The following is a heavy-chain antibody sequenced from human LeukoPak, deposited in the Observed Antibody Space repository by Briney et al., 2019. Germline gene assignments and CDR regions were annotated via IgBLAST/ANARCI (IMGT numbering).Heavy chain of an antibody. CDR1: GGTFSSYA. CDR2: IIPMFGTA. D-gene: IGHD1-7*01. V-gene: IGHV1-69*05. J-gene: IGHJ3*02. Sequence: SVKVSCKASGGTFSSYAISWVRQAPGQGLEWMGGIIPMFGTANYAQKFQGRVTITTDESTSTAYMELGSLSSKDTAVYYCARAGLTGTTWAFDIWGQGTMVTVSS. CDR3: ARAGLTGTTWAFDI.